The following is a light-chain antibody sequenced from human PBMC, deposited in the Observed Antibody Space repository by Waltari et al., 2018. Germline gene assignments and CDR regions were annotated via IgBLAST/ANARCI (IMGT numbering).Light chain of an antibody. CDR2: GAS. Sequence: EVVMTQSPATLSVSPGERATLPCRASQSIYDNLAWYQQKPAQAPRLLIYGASTRATGVPSRFRGSGSGTEFTLTISSLQSEDSAVYYCQQYNKWPPITFGQGTRLEIK. V-gene: IGKV3-15*01. CDR3: QQYNKWPPIT. J-gene: IGKJ5*01. CDR1: QSIYDN.